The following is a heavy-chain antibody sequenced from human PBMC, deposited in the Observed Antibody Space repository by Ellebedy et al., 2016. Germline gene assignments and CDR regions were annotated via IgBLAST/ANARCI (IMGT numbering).Heavy chain of an antibody. J-gene: IGHJ5*02. Sequence: ASVKVSCKASGYTFSSYYIHWVRQAPGQGLEWMGIINPSGGSTTYAQKFQGRVTLTRDTSTSTVCMELSSLRSEDTAVYYCARGKRTPMVRGVIWWFDPWGQGTLVTVSS. CDR3: ARGKRTPMVRGVIWWFDP. CDR1: GYTFSSYY. D-gene: IGHD3-10*01. V-gene: IGHV1-46*01. CDR2: INPSGGST.